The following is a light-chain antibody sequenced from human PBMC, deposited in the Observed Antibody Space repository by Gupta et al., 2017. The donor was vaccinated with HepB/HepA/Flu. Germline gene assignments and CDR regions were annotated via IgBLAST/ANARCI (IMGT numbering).Light chain of an antibody. V-gene: IGKV6-21*01. CDR3: HQSSTLPRT. CDR1: QNIGSS. Sequence: EVVLTQSPDFQSVSPKEKITITCRASQNIGSSLHWYQQKPDQSPKLLIKYASQSFSGVPSRFSGSGSGTDFTLTISSLEVEDAATYYCHQSSTLPRTFGQGTKVEIK. J-gene: IGKJ1*01. CDR2: YAS.